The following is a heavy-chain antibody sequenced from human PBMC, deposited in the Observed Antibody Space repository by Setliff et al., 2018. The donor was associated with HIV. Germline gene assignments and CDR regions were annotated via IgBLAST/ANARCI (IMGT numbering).Heavy chain of an antibody. CDR1: GGSMTSSNYY. CDR3: ARDTHYFDTRRHYSWFYFDY. V-gene: IGHV4-39*07. D-gene: IGHD3-22*01. CDR2: ISSSGST. J-gene: IGHJ4*02. Sequence: KTSETLSLTCTVSGGSMTSSNYYWGWIRQSPGRGLEWIGSISSSGSTTYHPSLGSRVTVSAATSKNQFSLNLTSVTAADTAVYFCARDTHYFDTRRHYSWFYFDYWGQGTLLTVSS.